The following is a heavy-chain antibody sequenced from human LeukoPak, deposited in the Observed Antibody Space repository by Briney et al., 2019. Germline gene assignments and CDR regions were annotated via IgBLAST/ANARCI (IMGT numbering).Heavy chain of an antibody. D-gene: IGHD2-2*01. CDR3: ARDLDIVVVRGALRHYGVDV. Sequence: GASVKVSCKASGYTFTSYGISWVRQAPGQGLEWMGWISAFNGNTNYAQKFQGRVTMSTDTSTSPAYMELRSLRTDDTAVYYCARDLDIVVVRGALRHYGVDVWGQGTTVTVSS. J-gene: IGHJ6*02. CDR1: GYTFTSYG. CDR2: ISAFNGNT. V-gene: IGHV1-18*01.